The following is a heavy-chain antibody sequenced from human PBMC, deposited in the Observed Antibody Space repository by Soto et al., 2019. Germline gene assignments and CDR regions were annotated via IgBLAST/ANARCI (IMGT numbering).Heavy chain of an antibody. V-gene: IGHV3-21*01. CDR1: GFTFSSYS. CDR2: ISSSSSYI. D-gene: IGHD2-2*02. Sequence: PGGSLRLSCAASGFTFSSYSMNWVRQAPGKGLEWVSSISSSSSYIYYADSVKGRFTISRDNAKNSLYLQMNSLRAEDTAVYYCASSGYCSSTSCYSDNWFDPWGQGTLVTVSS. J-gene: IGHJ5*02. CDR3: ASSGYCSSTSCYSDNWFDP.